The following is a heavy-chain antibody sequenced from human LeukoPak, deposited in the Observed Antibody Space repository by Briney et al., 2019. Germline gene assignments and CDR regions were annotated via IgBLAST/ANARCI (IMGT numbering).Heavy chain of an antibody. J-gene: IGHJ5*02. CDR1: GYTFTSYD. Sequence: ASVKVSCKASGYTFTSYDINWVRRATGQGLEWMGWMNPNSGNTGYAQKFQGRVTMTRNTSISTAYMELSSLRSEDTAVYYCARAGYSYGPSRLNWFDPWGQGTLVTVSS. CDR3: ARAGYSYGPSRLNWFDP. V-gene: IGHV1-8*01. D-gene: IGHD5-18*01. CDR2: MNPNSGNT.